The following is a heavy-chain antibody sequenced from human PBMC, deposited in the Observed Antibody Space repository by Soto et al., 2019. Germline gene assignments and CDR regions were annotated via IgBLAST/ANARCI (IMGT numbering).Heavy chain of an antibody. CDR2: ISGSGGST. D-gene: IGHD3-3*01. CDR1: GFTFSSYA. CDR3: AKCDFWSGYFHYYFDY. J-gene: IGHJ4*02. V-gene: IGHV3-23*01. Sequence: PGGSLRLSCAASGFTFSSYAMSWVRQAPGKGLGWVSAISGSGGSTYYAASVTGRFTISRDNSKNTLYLQMNSLRAEDTAVYYCAKCDFWSGYFHYYFDYWGQGTLVTVSS.